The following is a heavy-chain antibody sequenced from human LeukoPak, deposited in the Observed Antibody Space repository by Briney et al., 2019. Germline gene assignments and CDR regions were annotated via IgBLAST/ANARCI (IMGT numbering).Heavy chain of an antibody. CDR2: MNPNSGNT. Sequence: ASVKVSCKASGYTFTSYDINWVRQATGQGLEWMGWMNPNSGNTGYAQKFQGRVTMTRSTSISTAYMELSSLRSEDTAVYYCARSRNYYDSSGYYPHDAFDIWGQGTMVTVSS. CDR1: GYTFTSYD. D-gene: IGHD3-22*01. CDR3: ARSRNYYDSSGYYPHDAFDI. V-gene: IGHV1-8*01. J-gene: IGHJ3*02.